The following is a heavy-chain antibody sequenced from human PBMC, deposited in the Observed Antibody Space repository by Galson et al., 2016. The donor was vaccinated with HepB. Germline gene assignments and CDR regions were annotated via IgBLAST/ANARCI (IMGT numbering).Heavy chain of an antibody. CDR3: VKDAGDF. J-gene: IGHJ4*02. D-gene: IGHD1-14*01. V-gene: IGHV1-46*01. CDR2: INPSDGRT. CDR1: GYSFISHY. Sequence: VKVSCKASGYSFISHYVHWVRQAPGQGLQWMGVINPSDGRTSYAQEFRGRVTMTTDTSTSTVYMDLSSLLSEDTAMYYCVKDAGDFWGQGTLVTVSS.